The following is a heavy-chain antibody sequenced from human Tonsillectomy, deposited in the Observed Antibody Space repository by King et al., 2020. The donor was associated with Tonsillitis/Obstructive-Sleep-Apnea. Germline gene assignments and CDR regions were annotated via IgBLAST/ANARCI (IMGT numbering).Heavy chain of an antibody. CDR1: GFTFSSYG. CDR2: IWYDGSNK. Sequence: VQLVESGGGVVQPGRSLRLSCAASGFTFSSYGMHWVRQAPGKGLEWVAVIWYDGSNKYYADSVKGRFTISRDNSKNTLYLQMNSLRAEDTAVYYCARGVRDYDFWSGYYRGEDYYYYMDVCGKGTTVTVSS. CDR3: ARGVRDYDFWSGYYRGEDYYYYMDV. J-gene: IGHJ6*03. D-gene: IGHD3-3*01. V-gene: IGHV3-33*01.